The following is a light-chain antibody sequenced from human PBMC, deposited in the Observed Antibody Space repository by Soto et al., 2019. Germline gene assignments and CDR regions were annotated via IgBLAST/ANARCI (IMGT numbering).Light chain of an antibody. CDR1: SSNIGSNT. J-gene: IGLJ2*01. Sequence: QSVLTQPPSASGTPGQRVTISCSASSSNIGSNTVTWYQQLPGTAPKLLIYRNNQRPSGVPDRFSGSKSGTSASLAISGLQSEDEADYYCAAWDDSLVFGGGTKLTVL. V-gene: IGLV1-44*01. CDR2: RNN. CDR3: AAWDDSLV.